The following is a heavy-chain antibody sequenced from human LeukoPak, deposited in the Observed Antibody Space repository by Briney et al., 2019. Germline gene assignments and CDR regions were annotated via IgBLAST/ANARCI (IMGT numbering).Heavy chain of an antibody. CDR2: IRYDGSNK. Sequence: GGSLRLSCAASGFTFSSYGMHWVRQAPGKGLEWVAFIRYDGSNKYYADSVKGRFTISRDNSKNTLYLQMNSLRAEDTAVYYCAKGSQLWVSVEMATDSNFFDYWGQGTLVTVSS. D-gene: IGHD5-24*01. J-gene: IGHJ4*02. CDR1: GFTFSSYG. V-gene: IGHV3-30*02. CDR3: AKGSQLWVSVEMATDSNFFDY.